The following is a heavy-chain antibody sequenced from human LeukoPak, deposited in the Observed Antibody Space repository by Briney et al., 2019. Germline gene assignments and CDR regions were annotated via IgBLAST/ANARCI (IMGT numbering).Heavy chain of an antibody. Sequence: ASVKVSCKASGYTFTSYYMHWVRQAPGQGPEWMGIINPSGGSTSYAPKFQGRVTMTRDTSTSTVYMELSSLRSEDTAVYYCARDHYYDIVTGYYSVDHYYGMDVWGQGTTVTVSS. D-gene: IGHD3-9*01. CDR3: ARDHYYDIVTGYYSVDHYYGMDV. CDR1: GYTFTSYY. J-gene: IGHJ6*02. CDR2: INPSGGST. V-gene: IGHV1-46*01.